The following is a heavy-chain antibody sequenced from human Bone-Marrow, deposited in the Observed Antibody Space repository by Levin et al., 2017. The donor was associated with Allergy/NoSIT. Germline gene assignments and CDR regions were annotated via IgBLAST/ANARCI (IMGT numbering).Heavy chain of an antibody. CDR1: GFTFSVYG. D-gene: IGHD4-17*01. CDR2: ISYDGTNK. Sequence: GGSLRLSCGASGFTFSVYGMHWVRQVPGKGLEWVALISYDGTNKYYADSVKGRFTISRDNSKNTLYLQMSNLRAEDTALYYCVKPNYGDYPSYFFDYWGQGTPVTVSS. V-gene: IGHV3-30*18. J-gene: IGHJ4*02. CDR3: VKPNYGDYPSYFFDY.